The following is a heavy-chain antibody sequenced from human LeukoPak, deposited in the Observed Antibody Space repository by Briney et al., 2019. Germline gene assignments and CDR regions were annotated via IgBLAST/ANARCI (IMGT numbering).Heavy chain of an antibody. CDR1: GFTFSSYG. V-gene: IGHV3-30*18. J-gene: IGHJ5*02. CDR2: ISYDGSNK. Sequence: PGRSLRLSCAASGFTFSSYGMHWVRQAPGKGLEWVAVISYDGSNKYYADSVKGRFTISRDNSKNTLYLQMNSLRAEDTAVYYCAKDPLLDPWGQGTLVTVSS. CDR3: AKDPLLDP.